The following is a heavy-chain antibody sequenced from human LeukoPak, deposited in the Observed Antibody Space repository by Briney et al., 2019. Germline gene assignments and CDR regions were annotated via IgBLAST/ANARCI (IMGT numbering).Heavy chain of an antibody. Sequence: GGSLRLSCAASGFTFSSYGMHWVRQAPGKGLEWVAVISYDGSNKYYADSVKGRFTISRDNSKDTLYLQMNSLRAEGTAVYYCAGLGYCSGGSCYGTGPFDYWGQGTLVTVSS. CDR2: ISYDGSNK. V-gene: IGHV3-30*03. J-gene: IGHJ4*02. CDR1: GFTFSSYG. CDR3: AGLGYCSGGSCYGTGPFDY. D-gene: IGHD2-15*01.